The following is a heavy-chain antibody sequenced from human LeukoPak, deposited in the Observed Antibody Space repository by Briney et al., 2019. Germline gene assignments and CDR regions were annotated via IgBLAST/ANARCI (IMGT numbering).Heavy chain of an antibody. J-gene: IGHJ4*02. CDR3: ASNIVVVPAAIGGFDY. D-gene: IGHD2-2*01. V-gene: IGHV3-30-3*01. Sequence: GGALRLSCAASGFTFSSYAMHWVRQAPGKGLEGVAVISYDGSNKYYAYSVKGRFTISRDNSKNTLYLQMNSLRAEDTAVYYCASNIVVVPAAIGGFDYWGQGTLVTVSS. CDR1: GFTFSSYA. CDR2: ISYDGSNK.